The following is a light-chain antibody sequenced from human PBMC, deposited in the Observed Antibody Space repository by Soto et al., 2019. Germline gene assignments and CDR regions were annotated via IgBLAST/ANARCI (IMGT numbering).Light chain of an antibody. CDR1: QSVSNN. CDR3: QQYNNWPFS. CDR2: GAS. J-gene: IGKJ5*01. V-gene: IGKV3D-15*01. Sequence: EIVFTQSPGTPSLSPGERATLSCRASQSVSNNYLAWYQQKPGQAPRLLIYGASNRATGIPARFSGTGSETDFTLTISGLQSEDSAVYFCQQYNNWPFSFGQGTRLEIK.